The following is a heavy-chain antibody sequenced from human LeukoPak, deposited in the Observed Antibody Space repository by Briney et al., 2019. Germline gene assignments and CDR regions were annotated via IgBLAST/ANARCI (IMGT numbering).Heavy chain of an antibody. J-gene: IGHJ4*02. D-gene: IGHD2-15*01. CDR2: MSSGSRYI. CDR1: GFTFTTYA. V-gene: IGHV3-21*06. Sequence: GGSLRLSCTASGFTFTTYAMTWVRQAPGKGQEWISSMSSGSRYIYYADSVRGRFTISRDNTRNSLYLAMNNLRAEDTAIYYCARDRPTGASRIFVVQWGQGTPVTVSS. CDR3: ARDRPTGASRIFVVQ.